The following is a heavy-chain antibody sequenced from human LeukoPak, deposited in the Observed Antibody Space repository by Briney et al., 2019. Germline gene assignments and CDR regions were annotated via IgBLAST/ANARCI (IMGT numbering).Heavy chain of an antibody. CDR1: GFTFSSYS. CDR3: ARDLATGTTVDP. J-gene: IGHJ5*02. CDR2: ISSSSSYI. Sequence: TPGGSLRLSCAASGFTFSSYSMNWVRQAPGKGLEWVSSISSSSSYIYYADSVKGRFTISRDNAKNSLYLQMNSLRAEDTAVYYCARDLATGTTVDPWGQGTLVTVSS. D-gene: IGHD1-7*01. V-gene: IGHV3-21*01.